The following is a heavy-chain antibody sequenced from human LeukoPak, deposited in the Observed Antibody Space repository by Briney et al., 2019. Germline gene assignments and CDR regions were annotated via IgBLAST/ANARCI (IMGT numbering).Heavy chain of an antibody. CDR1: GGSISSYY. CDR3: ARRDVLLWFGELALGRFGP. D-gene: IGHD3-10*01. Sequence: SETLSLTCTVSGGSISSYYWSWIRQPAGKGLEWIGRIYTSGSTNYNPSLKSRVTMSVDTSKNQFSLKLSSVTAADTAVYYCARRDVLLWFGELALGRFGPWGQGTLVTVSS. J-gene: IGHJ5*02. V-gene: IGHV4-4*07. CDR2: IYTSGST.